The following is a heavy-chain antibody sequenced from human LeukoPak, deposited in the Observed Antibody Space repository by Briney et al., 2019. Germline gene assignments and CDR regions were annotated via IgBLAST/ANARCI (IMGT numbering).Heavy chain of an antibody. J-gene: IGHJ1*01. CDR3: AREKWNYYDSSGYFED. CDR2: ISYDGSNK. V-gene: IGHV3-30*04. CDR1: GFTFSSYA. D-gene: IGHD3-22*01. Sequence: GSLRLSCAASGFTFSSYAMHWVRQAPGKGLEWVAVISYDGSNKYYADSVKGRFTISRDNSKNTLYLQMNSLRAEDTAVYYCAREKWNYYDSSGYFEDWGQGTLVTVSS.